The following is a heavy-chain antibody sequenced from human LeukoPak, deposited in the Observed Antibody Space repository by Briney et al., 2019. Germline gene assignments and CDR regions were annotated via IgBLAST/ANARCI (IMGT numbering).Heavy chain of an antibody. J-gene: IGHJ4*02. CDR3: TREALEYSGYVGY. Sequence: SETLSPTCAVYGGSFSGYYWSWIRQPPGKGLEWIGEINHSGSTNYNPSLKSRVTISVDTSKNQFSLKVNSVTAADTAVYYCTREALEYSGYVGYWGQGTLVTVSS. D-gene: IGHD5-12*01. CDR2: INHSGST. CDR1: GGSFSGYY. V-gene: IGHV4-34*01.